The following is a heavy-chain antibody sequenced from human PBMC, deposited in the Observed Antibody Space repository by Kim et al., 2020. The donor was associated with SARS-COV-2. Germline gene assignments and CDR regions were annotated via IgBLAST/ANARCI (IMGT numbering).Heavy chain of an antibody. J-gene: IGHJ6*02. V-gene: IGHV3-9*01. CDR2: ISRNSGSI. CDR3: AKDIRVGYGMDV. Sequence: GGSLRLSCAASGFTFDDYAMHWVRQAPGKGLEWVSDISRNSGSIGYADSVKGRFTISRDNAKNSLYLQMNSLRAEDTAFYYCAKDIRVGYGMDVWGQGTTVTVSS. CDR1: GFTFDDYA. D-gene: IGHD2-15*01.